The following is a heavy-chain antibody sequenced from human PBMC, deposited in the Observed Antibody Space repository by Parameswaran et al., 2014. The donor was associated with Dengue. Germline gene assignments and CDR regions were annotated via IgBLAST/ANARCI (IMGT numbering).Heavy chain of an antibody. J-gene: IGHJ6*02. D-gene: IGHD2-21*02. CDR2: INPSGGSR. Sequence: WVRQAPGQGLEWMGKINPSGGSRGYAQKFQGRVTISRDTSTSTVYMELSSLRSEDTAVYYCARAYCGGDCYFASSDYDYGMDVWGQGTTVTVSS. V-gene: IGHV1-46*01. CDR3: ARAYCGGDCYFASSDYDYGMDV.